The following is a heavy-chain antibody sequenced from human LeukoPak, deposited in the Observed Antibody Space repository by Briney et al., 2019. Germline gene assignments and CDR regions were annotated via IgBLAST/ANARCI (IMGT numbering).Heavy chain of an antibody. D-gene: IGHD4-17*01. CDR2: IYYRGST. Sequence: SETLSLTCTVSGGSISISNYYWGWIRQPPGKGLEWIGAIYYRGSTYYNPSLKSRVTMSVDTSTNQFSLKLSSVAAADTAMYYCARQGLRLTSDYWGQGTLVTVSS. V-gene: IGHV4-39*01. CDR3: ARQGLRLTSDY. J-gene: IGHJ4*02. CDR1: GGSISISNYY.